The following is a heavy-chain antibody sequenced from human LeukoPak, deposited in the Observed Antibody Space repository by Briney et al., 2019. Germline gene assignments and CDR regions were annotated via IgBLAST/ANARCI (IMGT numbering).Heavy chain of an antibody. CDR1: GGSISSYY. J-gene: IGHJ5*02. Sequence: PSETLSLTCTVAGGSISSYYWSWIRQPPGKGLEWIGYIYYSGSTNYNPSLKSRVTISVDTSKNQFSLKLSTVTAADTAVYYCARHGYSSGSLAWFDPWGQGTQVTVSS. V-gene: IGHV4-59*01. D-gene: IGHD6-19*01. CDR3: ARHGYSSGSLAWFDP. CDR2: IYYSGST.